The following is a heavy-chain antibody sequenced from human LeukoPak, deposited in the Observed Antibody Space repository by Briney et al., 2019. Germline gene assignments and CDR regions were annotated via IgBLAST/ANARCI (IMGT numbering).Heavy chain of an antibody. CDR1: SGSVSSYY. V-gene: IGHV4-59*08. J-gene: IGHJ4*02. Sequence: PSETLSLTCLVSSGSVSSYYWTWIRQPPGKGLEWIGYIYHTGSNNYSPSLKSRVTMYVDTSKNRFSLKLSTVTAADTAVYYCARRPTGDPKFDYWGQGTLVTVSS. CDR3: ARRPTGDPKFDY. D-gene: IGHD7-27*01. CDR2: IYHTGSN.